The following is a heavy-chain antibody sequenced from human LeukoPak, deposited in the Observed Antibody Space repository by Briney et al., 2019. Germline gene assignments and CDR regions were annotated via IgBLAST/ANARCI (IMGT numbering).Heavy chain of an antibody. CDR1: GFTFSNAW. CDR2: IKSKTDGGTT. Sequence: GGSLRLSCAASGFTFSNAWMSWVRQAPGKGLEWVGRIKSKTDGGTTDYAAPVKGRFTISRGDSKNTLYLQMNSLKTEDTAVYYCTTDSPLKWELTYYYYYMDVWGKGTTVTISS. J-gene: IGHJ6*03. CDR3: TTDSPLKWELTYYYYYMDV. V-gene: IGHV3-15*01. D-gene: IGHD1-26*01.